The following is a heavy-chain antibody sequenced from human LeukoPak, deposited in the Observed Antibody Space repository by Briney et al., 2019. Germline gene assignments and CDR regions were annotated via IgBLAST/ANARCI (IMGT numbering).Heavy chain of an antibody. D-gene: IGHD3-9*01. V-gene: IGHV4-59*12. J-gene: IGHJ4*02. CDR2: IHYSGST. CDR3: ARRGGRYFDWLLMPCYFDY. CDR1: GGSISSYY. Sequence: SETLSLTCTVSGGSISSYYWSWIRQPPGKGLECIGYIHYSGSTNYNPSLKSRVTISVDTSKNQFSLKLSSVTAADTAVYYCARRGGRYFDWLLMPCYFDYWGQGTLVTVSS.